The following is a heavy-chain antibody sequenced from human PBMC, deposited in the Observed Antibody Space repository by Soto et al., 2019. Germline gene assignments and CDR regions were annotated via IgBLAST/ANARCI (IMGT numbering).Heavy chain of an antibody. Sequence: EVQLVESGGGLVQPGGSLRLSCAASGFTLSSYSMHWVRQAPGNGLEWVSYISGSGGTIYYADSVKGRFTISRDNAKNSLSVQMNSLRDEDTAVYFCARETGLRSSGWSYYCDFWGQGTRVTVSS. CDR2: ISGSGGTI. J-gene: IGHJ4*02. CDR1: GFTLSSYS. V-gene: IGHV3-48*02. CDR3: ARETGLRSSGWSYYCDF. D-gene: IGHD6-19*01.